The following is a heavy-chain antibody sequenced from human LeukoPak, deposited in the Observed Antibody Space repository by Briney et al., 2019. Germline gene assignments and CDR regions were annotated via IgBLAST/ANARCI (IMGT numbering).Heavy chain of an antibody. V-gene: IGHV1-24*01. J-gene: IGHJ6*02. CDR1: GYTLTELS. Sequence: EASVKVSCKVSGYTLTELSMHWVRQAPGKGLEWMGGFDPEHGETIYAQKFQGRVTMTEDTSTDTAYMELSSLRSEDTAVYYCATGDIVATIRPSLFPWGMDVWGQGTTVTVSS. CDR2: FDPEHGET. D-gene: IGHD5-12*01. CDR3: ATGDIVATIRPSLFPWGMDV.